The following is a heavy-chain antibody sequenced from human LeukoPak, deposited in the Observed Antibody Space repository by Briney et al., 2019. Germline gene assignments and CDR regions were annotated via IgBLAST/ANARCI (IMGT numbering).Heavy chain of an antibody. V-gene: IGHV4-4*07. D-gene: IGHD3-22*01. J-gene: IGHJ3*02. CDR2: IYTSGGT. CDR1: GGSISSYY. CDR3: AKDHYLYYYDNSGLDI. Sequence: PSETLALTCTVSGGSISSYYWSWIRQPAGKGPEWIGRIYTSGGTNYNPSLKSRVTMSLDTSKNQFSLKPSSVTAADTAVYYCAKDHYLYYYDNSGLDIWGQGTMVTVSS.